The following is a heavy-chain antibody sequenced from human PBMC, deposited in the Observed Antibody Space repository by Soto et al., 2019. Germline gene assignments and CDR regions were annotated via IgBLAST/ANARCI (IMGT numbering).Heavy chain of an antibody. J-gene: IGHJ6*03. CDR3: ARRVTVKYYMDV. CDR2: INLSGGP. V-gene: IGHV4-34*01. D-gene: IGHD2-21*02. Sequence: PSETLSLTCAVYGGSFTDYYWSWVRQPPGKGLEWIAEINLSGGPNYNPSLKSRLTMSADRSKSQVSLYLSSVTAADTAVYYCARRVTVKYYMDVWGKGTPVTVSS. CDR1: GGSFTDYY.